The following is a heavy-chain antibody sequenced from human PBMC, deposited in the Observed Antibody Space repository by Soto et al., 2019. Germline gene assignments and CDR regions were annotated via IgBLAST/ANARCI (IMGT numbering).Heavy chain of an antibody. CDR2: IIHILGIA. CDR3: ASPYYDILTGYYNWFDP. CDR1: GGTFSSYT. V-gene: IGHV1-69*02. Sequence: QVQLVQSGAEVKKPGSSVKVSCKASGGTFSSYTISRVRQAPGQGLEWMGRIIHILGIANYAQKFQGRVTITADKSTSTAYMELSSLRSEDTAVYYCASPYYDILTGYYNWFDPWGQGTLVTVSS. J-gene: IGHJ5*02. D-gene: IGHD3-9*01.